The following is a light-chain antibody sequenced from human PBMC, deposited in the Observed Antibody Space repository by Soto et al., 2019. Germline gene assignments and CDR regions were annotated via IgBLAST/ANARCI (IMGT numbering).Light chain of an antibody. Sequence: DIQMTQSPSSLSASVGDRVTITCQASQDITNYLNWYQQKPGKAPKLLIYDASNLETGVPSTFSGSRSGTDFTFTISSLQPEDLATYYCQQYDSLPLTFGGGTKVDI. J-gene: IGKJ4*01. V-gene: IGKV1-33*01. CDR1: QDITNY. CDR3: QQYDSLPLT. CDR2: DAS.